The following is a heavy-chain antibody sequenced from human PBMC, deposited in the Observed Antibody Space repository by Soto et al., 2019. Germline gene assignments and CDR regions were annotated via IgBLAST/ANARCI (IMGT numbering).Heavy chain of an antibody. J-gene: IGHJ4*02. V-gene: IGHV3-23*01. CDR3: AKGGPWGQQSVVVPTAPLDY. CDR1: GFAFSTYA. Sequence: PGGSLRLSCAASGFAFSTYAMSWVRQAPGKGLEWVSAVSGSGGSTYYAHSVKGRFTISRDNSKNTLYLQMNSLRAEDTAVYYCAKGGPWGQQSVVVPTAPLDYWDQGTLVNVSS. D-gene: IGHD2-2*01. CDR2: VSGSGGST.